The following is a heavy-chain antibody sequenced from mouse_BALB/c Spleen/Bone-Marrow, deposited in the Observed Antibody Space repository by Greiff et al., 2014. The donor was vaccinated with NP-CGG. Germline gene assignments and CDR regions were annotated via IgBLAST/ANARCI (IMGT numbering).Heavy chain of an antibody. CDR2: IWADGST. Sequence: VKLEESGPGLVAPSQSLSITCTVSGFSLTSYGVHWVRQPPGKGLEWLGVIWADGSTNYNSDLMSRLSIRKDNSKSQVFLKMNIRQTEDTAMYYCARITTATGAMDYWGQGTSVTVSS. V-gene: IGHV2-9*02. J-gene: IGHJ4*01. D-gene: IGHD1-2*01. CDR1: GFSLTSYG. CDR3: ARITTATGAMDY.